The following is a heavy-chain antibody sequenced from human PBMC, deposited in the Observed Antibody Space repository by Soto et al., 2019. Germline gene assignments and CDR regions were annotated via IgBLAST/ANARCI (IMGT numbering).Heavy chain of an antibody. D-gene: IGHD5-12*01. CDR2: ISSNGRST. J-gene: IGHJ6*02. V-gene: IGHV3-64D*06. Sequence: QPGGSLRLSCSASGFTFKRFAMHWVRQAPGKGLEYVSAISSNGRSTYYADSVKDRFTVSRDNSWNTVYLQMSSLRPEDTAKYFCVKEGAIGYDLGRVYYYGMDVWGQGTTVTVSS. CDR3: VKEGAIGYDLGRVYYYGMDV. CDR1: GFTFKRFA.